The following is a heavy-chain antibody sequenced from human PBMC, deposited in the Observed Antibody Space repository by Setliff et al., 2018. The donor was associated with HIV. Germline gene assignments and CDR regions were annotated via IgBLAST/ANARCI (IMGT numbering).Heavy chain of an antibody. J-gene: IGHJ4*02. CDR2: MYYSGTT. Sequence: PSETLSLTCTVSGVSISNYYWSWIRQPPGKGLEWIGYMYYSGTTNYNPSLKSRVTISVDTSKNQFSLKLRSVTAADTAVYYCATSGSWFGEFKWGQGTLVTVSS. CDR3: ATSGSWFGEFK. D-gene: IGHD3-10*01. V-gene: IGHV4-59*01. CDR1: GVSISNYY.